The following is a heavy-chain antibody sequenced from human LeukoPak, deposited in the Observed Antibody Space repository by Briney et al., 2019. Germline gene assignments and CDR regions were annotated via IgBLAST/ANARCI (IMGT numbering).Heavy chain of an antibody. Sequence: GGSLRLSCAASGFTFSSYAMSWVRQAPGKGLEWVSAISGSGGSTYHADSVKGRFTISRDNSKNTLYLQMNSLRAEDTAVYYCAKDARPMIVVVITPPFDYWGQGTLVTVSS. CDR1: GFTFSSYA. V-gene: IGHV3-23*01. CDR3: AKDARPMIVVVITPPFDY. CDR2: ISGSGGST. D-gene: IGHD3-22*01. J-gene: IGHJ4*02.